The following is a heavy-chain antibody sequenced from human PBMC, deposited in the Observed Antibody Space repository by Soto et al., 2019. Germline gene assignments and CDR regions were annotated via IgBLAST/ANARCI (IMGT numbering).Heavy chain of an antibody. D-gene: IGHD2-15*01. J-gene: IGHJ5*02. CDR2: IYYSGST. CDR1: GGSISSGDYY. CDR3: ARDPGYCSGGSCQNWFDP. Sequence: PSETLSLTCTVSGGSISSGDYYWSWFRQPPGKGLEWIGYIYYSGSTYYNPSLKSRVTISVDTSKNQFSLKLSSVTAADTAVYYCARDPGYCSGGSCQNWFDPWGQGTLVTVSS. V-gene: IGHV4-30-4*01.